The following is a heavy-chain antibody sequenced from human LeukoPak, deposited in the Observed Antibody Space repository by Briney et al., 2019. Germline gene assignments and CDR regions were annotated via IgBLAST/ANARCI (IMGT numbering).Heavy chain of an antibody. V-gene: IGHV3-30-3*01. Sequence: GGPLRLSCAASGFTFSSYAMHWVRQAPGKGLEWVAVISYDGSNKYYADSVKGRFTISRDNSKNTLYLQMNSLRAEDTAVYYCATPFLDYYDSSGYELYSYIDYWGQGTLVTVSS. CDR2: ISYDGSNK. D-gene: IGHD3-22*01. CDR3: ATPFLDYYDSSGYELYSYIDY. J-gene: IGHJ4*02. CDR1: GFTFSSYA.